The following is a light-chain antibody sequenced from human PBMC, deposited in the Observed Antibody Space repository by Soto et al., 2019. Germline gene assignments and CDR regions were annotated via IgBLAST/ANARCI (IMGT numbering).Light chain of an antibody. J-gene: IGKJ1*01. Sequence: DIQITQSPSTLSASVGDRVTITCRASEFISKWLAWYQQKPGTAPKLLIYQASSLESGVPSRLSGRGSGTEFTLTITRMQPDDFATYYCQHYNIYLETFGQGTKVEIK. V-gene: IGKV1-5*03. CDR1: EFISKW. CDR2: QAS. CDR3: QHYNIYLET.